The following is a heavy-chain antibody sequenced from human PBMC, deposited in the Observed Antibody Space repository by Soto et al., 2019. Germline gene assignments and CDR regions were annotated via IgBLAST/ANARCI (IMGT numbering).Heavy chain of an antibody. J-gene: IGHJ4*02. D-gene: IGHD2-15*01. CDR3: ASGDCSGGRCYSDFDF. CDR1: GDTFTDHT. CDR2: SVPTLGMA. Sequence: QVHLVQSGAEVKKPGSSVKVSCKASGDTFTDHTVTWVRQAPGQGLAWMGRSVPTLGMANYAQTFQGRVTLTADTSMTTAYLERTGLTSEDSAVYYCASGDCSGGRCYSDFDFWGQGTLVTVSS. V-gene: IGHV1-69*02.